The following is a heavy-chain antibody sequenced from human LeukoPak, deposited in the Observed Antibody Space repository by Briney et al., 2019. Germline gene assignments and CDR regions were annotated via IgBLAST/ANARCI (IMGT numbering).Heavy chain of an antibody. J-gene: IGHJ6*02. Sequence: GGSLRLSCAASGFTFSSYSMNWVRQAPGKGPEWVSYISSSSSTIYYADSVKGRFTISRDNAKNSLYLQINSLRAEDTAVYYCARSTYYDILTGYSSSGMDVWGQGTTVTVSS. CDR2: ISSSSSTI. V-gene: IGHV3-48*01. CDR1: GFTFSSYS. D-gene: IGHD3-9*01. CDR3: ARSTYYDILTGYSSSGMDV.